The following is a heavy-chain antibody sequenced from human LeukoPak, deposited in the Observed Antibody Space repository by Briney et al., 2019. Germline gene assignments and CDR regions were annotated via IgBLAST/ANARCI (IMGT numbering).Heavy chain of an antibody. Sequence: GGSLRLSCAASGFTFSSYSMNWVRQAPGKGLEWVSSISSSSSYIYYADSVKGRFTISRDNAKNSLYLQMSSLRAEDTAVYYCARDRRYSSSSDYWGQGTLVTVSS. CDR3: ARDRRYSSSSDY. V-gene: IGHV3-21*01. CDR2: ISSSSSYI. CDR1: GFTFSSYS. J-gene: IGHJ4*02. D-gene: IGHD6-13*01.